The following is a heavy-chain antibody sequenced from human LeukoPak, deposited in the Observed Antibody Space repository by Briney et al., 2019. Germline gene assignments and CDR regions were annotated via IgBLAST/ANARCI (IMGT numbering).Heavy chain of an antibody. CDR2: IIPIFGTA. Sequence: SVKVSCKASGGTFSSYAISWVRQAPGQGLEWMGGIIPIFGTANYAQKFQGRVTITADESTSTAYMELSSLRSEDTAVYFCASAPRYSSSWPNNWFDPWGQGTLVTVSS. D-gene: IGHD6-13*01. J-gene: IGHJ5*02. CDR1: GGTFSSYA. CDR3: ASAPRYSSSWPNNWFDP. V-gene: IGHV1-69*13.